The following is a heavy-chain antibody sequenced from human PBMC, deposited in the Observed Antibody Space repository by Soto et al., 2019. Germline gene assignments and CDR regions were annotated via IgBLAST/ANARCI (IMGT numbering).Heavy chain of an antibody. D-gene: IGHD1-26*01. CDR1: GFTFSDYY. V-gene: IGHV3-11*01. CDR3: ARQEGARTPYYYGMDV. J-gene: IGHJ6*02. CDR2: ISSSGSTI. Sequence: GGSLRLSCAASGFTFSDYYMSWIRQAPGKGLEWVSYISSSGSTIYYADSVKGRFTISRDNAKNSLYLQMNSLRAEDTAVYYCARQEGARTPYYYGMDVWGQGTTVTVSS.